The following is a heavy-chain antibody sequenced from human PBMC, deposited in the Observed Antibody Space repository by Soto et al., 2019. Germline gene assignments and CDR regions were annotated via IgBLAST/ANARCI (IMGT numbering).Heavy chain of an antibody. D-gene: IGHD2-15*01. V-gene: IGHV1-69*08. CDR2: IIPILGIA. J-gene: IGHJ4*02. Sequence: QVQLVQSGAEVKKPGSSVKVSCKASGGTFSSYTISWVRQAPGQGLEWMGRIIPILGIANYAQKFQGRVTITADKSTSTAYMELSSLRSEDTAVYYCAREESHCSGGSCPPFDYWGQGTLVTVSS. CDR1: GGTFSSYT. CDR3: AREESHCSGGSCPPFDY.